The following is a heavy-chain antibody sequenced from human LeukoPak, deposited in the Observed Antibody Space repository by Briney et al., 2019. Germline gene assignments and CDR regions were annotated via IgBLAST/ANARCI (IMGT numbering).Heavy chain of an antibody. CDR1: GFSISSND. D-gene: IGHD3-10*01. V-gene: IGHV3-66*04. J-gene: IGHJ4*02. CDR2: IYISAIT. CDR3: AKRSPPY. Sequence: GGSLRLSCTAPGFSISSNDMNWVRQSPGKGLEWVSLIYISAITKYADSVQGRFTVSRDNSKNTLYLQMNSLRAEDTAVYYCAKRSPPYWGQGTLVTVSS.